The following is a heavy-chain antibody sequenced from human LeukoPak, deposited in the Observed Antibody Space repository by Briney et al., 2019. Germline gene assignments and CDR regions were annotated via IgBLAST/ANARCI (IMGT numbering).Heavy chain of an antibody. CDR2: INHSGII. Sequence: SETLSLTCAVYGESFSGYFWTWIRQPPGKGLEWIGEINHSGIINYNPFLKSRVTISVDTSKNQFSLKVTSLTAADTAVYYCARAPGAVAIDYWGQGTLVTVSS. CDR1: GESFSGYF. CDR3: ARAPGAVAIDY. V-gene: IGHV4-34*01. J-gene: IGHJ4*02. D-gene: IGHD6-19*01.